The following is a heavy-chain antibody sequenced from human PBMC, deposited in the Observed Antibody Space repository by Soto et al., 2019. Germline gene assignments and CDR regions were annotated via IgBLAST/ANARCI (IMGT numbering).Heavy chain of an antibody. CDR3: TRDHRRLYCSGGSCYGGHAFDI. CDR1: GFTLVDYA. V-gene: IGHV3-49*03. CDR2: IRSKAYGGTT. Sequence: GGSLRLSCTASGFTLVDYAMSWFRQAPEKGLDWEGFIRSKAYGGTTEYAASVKGRFTISTDDSKGIAYLQMTSLKTEDTALYYCTRDHRRLYCSGGSCYGGHAFDIWGQGTMVTVSS. D-gene: IGHD2-15*01. J-gene: IGHJ3*02.